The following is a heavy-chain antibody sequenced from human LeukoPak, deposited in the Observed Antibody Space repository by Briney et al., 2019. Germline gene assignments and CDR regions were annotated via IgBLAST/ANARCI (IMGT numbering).Heavy chain of an antibody. J-gene: IGHJ4*02. CDR3: ARDRSPYPLIAEGSYDY. CDR2: INAGNGNT. V-gene: IGHV1-3*01. D-gene: IGHD6-13*01. Sequence: ASVKVSCKASGYTFTSYAMHWVRQAPGQRLEWMGWINAGNGNTKYSQKFQGRVTITRDTSASTAYMELSSLRSEDTAVYYCARDRSPYPLIAEGSYDYWGQGTLVTVPS. CDR1: GYTFTSYA.